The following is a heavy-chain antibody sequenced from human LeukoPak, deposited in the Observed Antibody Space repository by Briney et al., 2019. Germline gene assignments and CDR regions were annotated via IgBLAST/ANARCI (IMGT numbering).Heavy chain of an antibody. D-gene: IGHD1-7*01. CDR1: GFSFGDYA. J-gene: IGHJ4*02. CDR3: MRGRLELRY. V-gene: IGHV3-49*03. CDR2: IRSKAYGGTI. Sequence: PGGSLRLSCTGSGFSFGDYAMSWFRQAPGKGLEWVGFIRSKAYGGTIDYATSVKGRFTISRDDSKSIAYLQMNSLKTEDTAVYYCMRGRLELRYWGQGTLVTVSS.